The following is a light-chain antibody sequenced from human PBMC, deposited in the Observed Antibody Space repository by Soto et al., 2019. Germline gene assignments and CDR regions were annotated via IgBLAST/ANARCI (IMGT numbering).Light chain of an antibody. V-gene: IGKV1-16*02. J-gene: IGKJ4*01. CDR2: GAS. CDR3: QQYNHHPLT. Sequence: DVQMTQSPSSLSASVGDTVTITCRASQDISVYLAWFQQNPGKAPKSLIYGASTLHSGVPSKFSGSRSGTDFTLNISSLQPEDSATYYCQQYNHHPLTFGGGTKVEIK. CDR1: QDISVY.